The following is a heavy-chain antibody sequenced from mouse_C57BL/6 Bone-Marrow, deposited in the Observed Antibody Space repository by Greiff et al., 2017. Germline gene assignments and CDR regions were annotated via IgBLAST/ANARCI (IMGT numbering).Heavy chain of an antibody. D-gene: IGHD2-3*01. J-gene: IGHJ2*01. V-gene: IGHV14-4*01. CDR2: IDPENGDT. CDR3: TSDGLDY. CDR1: GFNIKDDY. Sequence: VQLQQSGAELVRPGASVKLSCTASGFNIKDDYMHWVKQRPEQGLEWIGWIDPENGDTEYASKFQGKATITADTSSNTAYLQLSSLTSEDTAVYYCTSDGLDYWGQGTTLTVSP.